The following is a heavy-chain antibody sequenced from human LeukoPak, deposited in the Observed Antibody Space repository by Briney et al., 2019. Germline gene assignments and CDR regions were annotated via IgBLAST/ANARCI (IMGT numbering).Heavy chain of an antibody. CDR1: GFTFSSNA. D-gene: IGHD6-19*01. V-gene: IGHV3-23*01. Sequence: TGGSLRLSCAASGFTFSSNAMSWVRQAPGKGLEWVSAISGSGGSTYYADSVKGRFTISRDNSKNTLYLQMNSLRAEDTAVYYCAKAIAVAGTYAFDIWGQGTMVTVSS. CDR2: ISGSGGST. CDR3: AKAIAVAGTYAFDI. J-gene: IGHJ3*02.